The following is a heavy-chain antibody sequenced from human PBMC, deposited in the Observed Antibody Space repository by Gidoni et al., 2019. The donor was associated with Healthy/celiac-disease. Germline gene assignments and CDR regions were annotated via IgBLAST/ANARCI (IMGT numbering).Heavy chain of an antibody. CDR2: ISGSGGST. D-gene: IGHD3-3*01. CDR1: GFTLSSYA. Sequence: EVQLLESGGGLVQPGGSLRLSCAASGFTLSSYAMSWVRQAPGKGLEWVSAISGSGGSTYYADSVKGRFTISRDNSKNTLYLQMNSLRAEDTAVYYCAKGGFLEWLLYEEISGDYWGQGTLVTVSS. J-gene: IGHJ4*02. V-gene: IGHV3-23*01. CDR3: AKGGFLEWLLYEEISGDY.